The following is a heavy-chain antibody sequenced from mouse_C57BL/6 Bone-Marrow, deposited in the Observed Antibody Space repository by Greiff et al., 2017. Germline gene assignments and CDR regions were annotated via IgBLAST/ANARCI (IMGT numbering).Heavy chain of an antibody. CDR1: GYTFTSYW. V-gene: IGHV1-64*01. D-gene: IGHD2-4*01. J-gene: IGHJ4*01. CDR2: IHPNSGST. CDR3: ASYYDYDRGNAMDY. Sequence: QVQLQQSGAELVKPGASVKLSCKASGYTFTSYWMHWVKQRPGQGLEWIGMIHPNSGSTNYNEKFKSKATLTVDKSSSTAYMQLSSLTSEDSAVYYCASYYDYDRGNAMDYWGQGTSGTVSS.